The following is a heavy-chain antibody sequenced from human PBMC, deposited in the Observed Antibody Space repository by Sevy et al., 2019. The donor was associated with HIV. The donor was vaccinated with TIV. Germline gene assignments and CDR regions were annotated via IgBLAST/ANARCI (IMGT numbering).Heavy chain of an antibody. V-gene: IGHV5-51*01. CDR3: ARRGASGGWYHFDY. CDR2: IYTTDSDA. Sequence: GESLKISCKASGYSFTSSWIGWVRQMPGKGLESMGIIYTTDSDAGYSPSFEGQVTISVDKSISTAYLQWSSLKASDTAMYYCARRGASGGWYHFDYWGQGTLVTVSS. CDR1: GYSFTSSW. J-gene: IGHJ4*02. D-gene: IGHD6-19*01.